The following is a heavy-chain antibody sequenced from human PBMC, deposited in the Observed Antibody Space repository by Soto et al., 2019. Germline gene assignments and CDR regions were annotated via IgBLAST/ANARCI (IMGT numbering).Heavy chain of an antibody. CDR1: GFTFSSYG. Sequence: PGGSLRLSCAASGFTFSSYGMHWVRQAPGKGLEWVAVIWYDGSNKYYADSVKGRFTISRDNSKNTLYLQMNSLRAEDTAVYYCARAIGYCSGGSCVEIYYYYGMDVWGQGTTVTVCS. J-gene: IGHJ6*02. CDR2: IWYDGSNK. D-gene: IGHD2-15*01. CDR3: ARAIGYCSGGSCVEIYYYYGMDV. V-gene: IGHV3-33*01.